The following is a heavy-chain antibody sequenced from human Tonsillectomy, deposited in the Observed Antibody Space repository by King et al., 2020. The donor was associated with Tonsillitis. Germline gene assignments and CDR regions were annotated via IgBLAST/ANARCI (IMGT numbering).Heavy chain of an antibody. Sequence: QLVQSGAEVKKPGASVKVSCKASGYTFTSYGFSWVRQAPGQGLEWMGWINTYNANTNYAQKLQDRVTMTTDTSTSTAYMEQRSLRSDDTAVYYCASRRAPPGELHYYYYGMDVWGQGTTVTVSS. CDR1: GYTFTSYG. J-gene: IGHJ6*02. CDR2: INTYNANT. D-gene: IGHD1-26*01. CDR3: ASRRAPPGELHYYYYGMDV. V-gene: IGHV1-18*01.